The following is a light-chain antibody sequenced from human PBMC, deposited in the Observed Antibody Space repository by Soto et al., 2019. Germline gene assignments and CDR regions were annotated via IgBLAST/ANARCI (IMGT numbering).Light chain of an antibody. Sequence: QSALTQPRSVSGSPGQSVTISCTGTSSDVGGYNYVSWYQQHPGKAPKLMIYDVSKRPSGVPDRFSGSKSGNTASLTISGLQAEDEADYYSCSYAGSDYVFGTGTKVTVL. CDR3: CSYAGSDYV. CDR2: DVS. V-gene: IGLV2-11*01. J-gene: IGLJ1*01. CDR1: SSDVGGYNY.